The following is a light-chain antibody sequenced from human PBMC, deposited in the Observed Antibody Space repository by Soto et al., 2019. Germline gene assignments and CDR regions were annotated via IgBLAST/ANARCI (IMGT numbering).Light chain of an antibody. CDR2: GAS. CDR3: QQYGSSPKT. Sequence: EIVLTQSPGTLSSSPGQRATLSCRASQSVRGSNLAWYQQKPGQAPRLLIFGASSRATGIPDRFTGSGSGTDFALTITGLAREDFAVYYCQQYGSSPKTFGQGTRVEFK. CDR1: QSVRGSN. J-gene: IGKJ1*01. V-gene: IGKV3-20*01.